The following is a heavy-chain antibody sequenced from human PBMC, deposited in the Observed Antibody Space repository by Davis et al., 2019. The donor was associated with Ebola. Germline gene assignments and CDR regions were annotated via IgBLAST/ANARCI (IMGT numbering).Heavy chain of an antibody. V-gene: IGHV4-31*03. CDR1: GGSISSGGYY. Sequence: SETLSLTCTVSGGSISSGGYYWSWIRQHPGKGLEWIGYIYYSGSTYYNPSLKSRVTISVDTSKNQFSLKLSSVTAADTAVYYCARDPYGDFILGYYGMDVWGQGTTVTVSS. CDR2: IYYSGST. CDR3: ARDPYGDFILGYYGMDV. J-gene: IGHJ6*02. D-gene: IGHD4-17*01.